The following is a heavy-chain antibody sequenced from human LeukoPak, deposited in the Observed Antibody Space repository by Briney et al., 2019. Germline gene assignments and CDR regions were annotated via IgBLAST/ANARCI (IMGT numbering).Heavy chain of an antibody. J-gene: IGHJ5*02. V-gene: IGHV4-31*03. CDR3: ARFTIIIGYDILARYLNWFDP. CDR2: IFYSRSS. D-gene: IGHD3-9*01. CDR1: GGSMKSGIYY. Sequence: SQTLSLTCTVSGGSMKSGIYYWSWLREHQGKGLEGLAHIFYSRSSYYYSSLKRRISISVDTSKKQFSLKQSSLTAADTDVYYCARFTIIIGYDILARYLNWFDPWGQGTLVSVS.